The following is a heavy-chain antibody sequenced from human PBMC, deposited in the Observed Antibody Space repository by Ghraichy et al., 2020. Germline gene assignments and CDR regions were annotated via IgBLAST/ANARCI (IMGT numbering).Heavy chain of an antibody. CDR1: GFTFSDYA. CDR2: ISAGGGGTT. D-gene: IGHD6-13*01. Sequence: GGTLRLSCAASGFTFSDYAMSWVRQAPGKGLEWVSVISAGGGGTTYYADSVKGRFTISRDNSQNTLYLQMNSLRAEDTAVYYCVKAAPTAGGISRIDYWGQGTLVTVSS. V-gene: IGHV3-23*01. J-gene: IGHJ4*02. CDR3: VKAAPTAGGISRIDY.